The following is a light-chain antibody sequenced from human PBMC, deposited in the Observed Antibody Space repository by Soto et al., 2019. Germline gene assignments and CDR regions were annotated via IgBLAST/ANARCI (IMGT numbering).Light chain of an antibody. CDR2: EVI. V-gene: IGLV2-8*01. CDR3: SSYAGRNNLV. Sequence: QSALTQPPSASGSIGQSVTISCTGTSSDVGGYDYVSWYQQHPGKAPKLMIFEVIKRPSGVPDRFSGSTSGNTASLTVSRLQAEDEADYYCSSYAGRNNLVFGGGTKLTVL. J-gene: IGLJ2*01. CDR1: SSDVGGYDY.